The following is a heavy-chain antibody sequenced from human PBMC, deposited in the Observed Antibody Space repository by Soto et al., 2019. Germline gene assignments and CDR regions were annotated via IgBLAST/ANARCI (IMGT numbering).Heavy chain of an antibody. J-gene: IGHJ4*02. CDR3: ASSLLWFGEVFDY. CDR2: IYYSGST. D-gene: IGHD3-10*01. CDR1: GGSISSYY. Sequence: QVQLQESGPGLVKPLETLSLTCTVSGGSISSYYWSWIRQPPGKGLEWIGYIYYSGSTNYNPSLKSRVTISVDTSKNQFSLKLSSVTAADTAVYYCASSLLWFGEVFDYWGQGTLVTVSS. V-gene: IGHV4-59*01.